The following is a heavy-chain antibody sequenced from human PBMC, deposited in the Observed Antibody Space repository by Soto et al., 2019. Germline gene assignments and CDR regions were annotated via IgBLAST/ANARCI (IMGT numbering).Heavy chain of an antibody. V-gene: IGHV3-23*01. D-gene: IGHD3-10*01. CDR3: AKGPITMVRGGVYYYYGMDV. CDR1: GFTFSSYA. CDR2: ISGSGGST. J-gene: IGHJ6*02. Sequence: PGESLKISCAASGFTFSSYAMSWVRQAPGKGLEWVSAISGSGGSTYYADSVKGRFTISRDNSKNTLYLQMNSLRAEDTAVYYCAKGPITMVRGGVYYYYGMDVWGQGTTVTVSS.